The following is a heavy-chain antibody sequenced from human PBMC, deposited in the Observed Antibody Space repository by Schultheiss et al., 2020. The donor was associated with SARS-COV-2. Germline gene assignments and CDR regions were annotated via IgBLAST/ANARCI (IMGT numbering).Heavy chain of an antibody. V-gene: IGHV3-21*01. CDR2: ITSSGSNI. Sequence: GGSLRLSCAASGFAFSTYSMNWVRQAPGKGLEWVSSITSSGSNIYYADSLKGRFTISRDNAKNSLYLQMNSLRAEDTAVYYCARAMVEGSWADADGAFDIWGQGTMVTVSS. J-gene: IGHJ3*02. CDR1: GFAFSTYS. CDR3: ARAMVEGSWADADGAFDI. D-gene: IGHD2-15*01.